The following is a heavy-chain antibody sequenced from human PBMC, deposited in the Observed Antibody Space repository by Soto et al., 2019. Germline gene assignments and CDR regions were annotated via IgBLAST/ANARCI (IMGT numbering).Heavy chain of an antibody. V-gene: IGHV3-23*01. CDR2: ISGSGGST. J-gene: IGHJ4*02. D-gene: IGHD6-25*01. CDR1: GFTFSGSA. CDR3: AKHRDGYNAFDN. Sequence: PGGSLRLSCAASGFTFSGSAMHWVRQASGKGLEWVSAISGSGGSTYYADSVKGRFTISRDNSKNTLYLQMNSLRAEDTAVYYCAKHRDGYNAFDNWGQGTLVTVSS.